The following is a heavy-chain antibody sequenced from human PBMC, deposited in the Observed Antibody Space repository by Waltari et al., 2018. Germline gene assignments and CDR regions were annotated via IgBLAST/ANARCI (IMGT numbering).Heavy chain of an antibody. CDR3: ARAKEGAAAGPYYYYYGMDV. V-gene: IGHV3-30*01. D-gene: IGHD6-13*01. CDR1: GFTFSSYA. Sequence: QVQLVESGGGVVQPGRSLRLSCAASGFTFSSYAMHWVRQAPGKGLEWVAVISYDGSNKYYADSVKGRFTISRDNSKNTLYLQMNSLRAEDTAVYYCARAKEGAAAGPYYYYYGMDVWGQGTTVTVSS. J-gene: IGHJ6*02. CDR2: ISYDGSNK.